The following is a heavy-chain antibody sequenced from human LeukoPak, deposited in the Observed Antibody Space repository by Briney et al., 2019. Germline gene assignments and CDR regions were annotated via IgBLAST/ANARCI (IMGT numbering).Heavy chain of an antibody. V-gene: IGHV4-38-2*02. J-gene: IGHJ3*02. CDR2: IYHSGST. CDR1: GYSISSGYY. D-gene: IGHD1-14*01. Sequence: SETLSLTCTVSGYSISSGYYWGWIRQPPGKGLEWIGSIYHSGSTYYNPSLKSRVTISVDTSKNQFSLRLSSVTAADTAVYYCARLTRGAFDIWGQGTMVTVSS. CDR3: ARLTRGAFDI.